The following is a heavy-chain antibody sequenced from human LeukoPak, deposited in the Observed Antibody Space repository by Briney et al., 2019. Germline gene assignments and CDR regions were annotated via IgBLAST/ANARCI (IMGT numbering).Heavy chain of an antibody. J-gene: IGHJ4*02. CDR1: GFTFDDYA. CDR2: ISWNSGSI. Sequence: GGSLGLSCAASGFTFDDYAMHWVRQAPGKGLEWVSGISWNSGSIGYADSVKGRLTISRDNAKNSLYLQMNSLRAEDTALYYCAKDRYYYDSSGYYDYWGQGTLVTVSS. CDR3: AKDRYYYDSSGYYDY. V-gene: IGHV3-9*01. D-gene: IGHD3-22*01.